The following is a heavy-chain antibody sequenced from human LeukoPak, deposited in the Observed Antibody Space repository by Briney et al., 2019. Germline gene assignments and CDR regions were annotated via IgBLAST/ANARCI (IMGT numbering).Heavy chain of an antibody. CDR1: GGSFRTFS. D-gene: IGHD3-22*01. J-gene: IGHJ3*02. CDR2: IIPMFGEG. Sequence: ASVRVSCKASGGSFRTFSMNWVRQAPGQGLEWMGGIIPMFGEGNYAQKFQGRVTITTEESRRTAYMELRSLRSEDTAVYYCARRYYYDSPTYFEDAFDIWGQGTMVTVSS. CDR3: ARRYYYDSPTYFEDAFDI. V-gene: IGHV1-69*05.